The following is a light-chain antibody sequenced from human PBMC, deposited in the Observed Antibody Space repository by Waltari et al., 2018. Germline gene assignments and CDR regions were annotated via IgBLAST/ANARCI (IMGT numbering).Light chain of an antibody. J-gene: IGKJ1*01. CDR2: DAS. Sequence: WRARQGISSLLAWYQQKPGKAPKLLIYDASSLDSGVPSRFSGSGSGTEFTLTISSLQPDDFATYYCQQYDSYPWTFGEGTKVEIK. V-gene: IGKV1-5*01. CDR3: QQYDSYPWT. CDR1: QGISSL.